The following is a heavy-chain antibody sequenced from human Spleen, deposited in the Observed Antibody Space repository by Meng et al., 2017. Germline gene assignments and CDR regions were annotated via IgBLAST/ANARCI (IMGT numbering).Heavy chain of an antibody. V-gene: IGHV4-34*01. CDR2: INHSGST. CDR3: ARGPTTMAHDFDY. D-gene: IGHD4-11*01. CDR1: GGSFSDYY. Sequence: QVPRQQLGAGLLKPSETLSLTCVGSGGSFSDYYWSWIRQPPGKGLEWIGEINHSGSTNYNPSLESRATISVDTSQNYLSLKLSSVTAADSAVYYCARGPTTMAHDFDYWGQGTLVTVSS. J-gene: IGHJ4*02.